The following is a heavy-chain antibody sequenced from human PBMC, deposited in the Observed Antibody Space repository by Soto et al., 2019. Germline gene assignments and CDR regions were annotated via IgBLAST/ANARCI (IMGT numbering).Heavy chain of an antibody. J-gene: IGHJ4*01. CDR3: VRGKDKDDSSFWFY. Sequence: SETLSLTGSVSDGSLSSGGYYWSWIRQPPGKGLEWIGFIHGGGSTLYSPSLKSRLSISIETSERQFSLELSSVTAADTAVYYCVRGKDKDDSSFWFYWGQGTPVTAPQ. V-gene: IGHV4-31*03. D-gene: IGHD6-13*01. CDR2: IHGGGST. CDR1: DGSLSSGGYY.